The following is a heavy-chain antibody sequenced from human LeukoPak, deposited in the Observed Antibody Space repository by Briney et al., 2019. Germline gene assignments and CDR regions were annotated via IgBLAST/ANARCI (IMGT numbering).Heavy chain of an antibody. V-gene: IGHV3-66*04. Sequence: PGGSLRLSCAASGFTVSSNYMSWVRQAPGKGLEWVSVIYSGGSTYYADSVKGRFTISRDNSKNTLYLQMNSLRAEDTAVYYCARPSLTLTADPHYYYGMDVWGQGTTVTVSS. CDR3: ARPSLTLTADPHYYYGMDV. J-gene: IGHJ6*02. CDR1: GFTVSSNY. D-gene: IGHD2-2*01. CDR2: IYSGGST.